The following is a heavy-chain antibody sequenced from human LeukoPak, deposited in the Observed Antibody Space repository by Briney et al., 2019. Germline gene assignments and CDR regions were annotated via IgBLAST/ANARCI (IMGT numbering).Heavy chain of an antibody. CDR2: INSDGSST. V-gene: IGHV3-74*01. CDR1: RFTFSSYW. J-gene: IGHJ4*02. D-gene: IGHD6-13*01. Sequence: GGSLRLSCAASRFTFSSYWMHWVRQAPGKGLVWVSRINSDGSSTSYADSVKGRFTISRDNAKNTLYLQMNSLRAEDTAVYYCARARRTSRIATDLYYFDYWGQGTLVTVSS. CDR3: ARARRTSRIATDLYYFDY.